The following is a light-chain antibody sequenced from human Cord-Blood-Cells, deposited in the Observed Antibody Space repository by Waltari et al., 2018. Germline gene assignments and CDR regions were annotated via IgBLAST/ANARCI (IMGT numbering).Light chain of an antibody. Sequence: QSALTQPASVSGSPGQSITISCTGTSSDVGSYNLVSWYQQHPGKAPKLMIYEGSKRPSGVSNRVSGSKSGNTASLTISGLQAEDEADYCCCSYAGSRVFGGGTKLTVL. CDR1: SSDVGSYNL. J-gene: IGLJ3*02. V-gene: IGLV2-23*01. CDR2: EGS. CDR3: CSYAGSRV.